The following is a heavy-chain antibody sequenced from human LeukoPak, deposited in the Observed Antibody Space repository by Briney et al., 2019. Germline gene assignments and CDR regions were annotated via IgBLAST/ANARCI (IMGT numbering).Heavy chain of an antibody. CDR2: ISSSDTYI. J-gene: IGHJ4*02. CDR3: ARALYCSGGSCYSHDY. CDR1: GFTFSSYT. V-gene: IGHV3-21*01. Sequence: GGSLRLSCAASGFTFSSYTMNWVRQAPGKGLEWVSSISSSDTYIYYADSVKGRFTISRDNAKNSLYLQMNSLRAEDTAVYYCARALYCSGGSCYSHDYWGQGTLVTVSS. D-gene: IGHD2-15*01.